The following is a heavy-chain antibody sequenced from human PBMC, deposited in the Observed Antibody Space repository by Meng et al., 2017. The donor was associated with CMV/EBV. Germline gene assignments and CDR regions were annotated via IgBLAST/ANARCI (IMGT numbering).Heavy chain of an antibody. CDR2: IYSGGST. CDR1: GFTVSSNY. CDR3: ARGSDRDYYGMDV. J-gene: IGHJ6*02. V-gene: IGHV3-53*01. Sequence: GESLKISCAASGFTVSSNYMSWVRQAPGKGLEWVSVIYSGGSTYYADSVKGRFTISRDNSKNTLYLQMNSLRAEDTAVYYCARGSDRDYYGMDVWGQGTTVNVSS.